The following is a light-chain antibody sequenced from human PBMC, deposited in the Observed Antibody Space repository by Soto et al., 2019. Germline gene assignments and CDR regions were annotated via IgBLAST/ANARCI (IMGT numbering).Light chain of an antibody. Sequence: QSVLTQPPSVSGAPGQGVTISCTGGSSNIGANYDVHWYQQLPGTAPKVLIYGNSNRPSGVPDRFSGSKSGTSASLAITGLQVEDEADYYCQSYDSSLRNAIFGGGTKLTVL. CDR2: GNS. V-gene: IGLV1-40*01. CDR1: SSNIGANYD. CDR3: QSYDSSLRNAI. J-gene: IGLJ2*01.